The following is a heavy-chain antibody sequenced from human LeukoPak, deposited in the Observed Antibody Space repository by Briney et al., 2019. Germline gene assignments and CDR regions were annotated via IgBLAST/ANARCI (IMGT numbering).Heavy chain of an antibody. J-gene: IGHJ4*02. CDR1: GESISGFY. CDR2: IYYSGST. V-gene: IGHV4-59*08. CDR3: ASTGSYYDILTGYPRYYFDY. D-gene: IGHD3-9*01. Sequence: PSETLSLTCTVSGESISGFYWNWIRQPPGKGLEWIGYIYYSGSTNYNPSLKSRVTISVDTSKNQFSLKLSSVTAADTAVYYCASTGSYYDILTGYPRYYFDYWGQGTLVTVSS.